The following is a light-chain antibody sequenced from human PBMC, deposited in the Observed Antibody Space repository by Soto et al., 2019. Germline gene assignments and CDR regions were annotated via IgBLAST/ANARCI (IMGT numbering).Light chain of an antibody. CDR1: NSDVGGYDY. V-gene: IGLV2-14*01. CDR2: EVS. Sequence: QSSLTQPASVSGSPGQSITISCTGTNSDVGGYDYVSWYQQHPGKAPKVLIFEVSNRPSGVSNRFSGSKSGNTASLTISGLQAEDEADYYCQSYDSSLSGVVFGGGTKLTVL. CDR3: QSYDSSLSGVV. J-gene: IGLJ2*01.